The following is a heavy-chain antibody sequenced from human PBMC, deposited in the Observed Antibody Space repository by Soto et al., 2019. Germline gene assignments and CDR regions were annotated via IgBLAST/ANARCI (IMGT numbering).Heavy chain of an antibody. V-gene: IGHV3-33*01. J-gene: IGHJ4*02. CDR2: IWYDGSNK. Sequence: GGSLRLSCAASGFTFSYYAMHWVRQAPGKGLEWVAVIWYDGSNKYYADPVKGRFTISRDNSKNTLYLQMNSLRVEDTAVYYCARGWGKYFGVNDFWGQGTLVTVSS. CDR3: ARGWGKYFGVNDF. CDR1: GFTFSYYA. D-gene: IGHD2-8*01.